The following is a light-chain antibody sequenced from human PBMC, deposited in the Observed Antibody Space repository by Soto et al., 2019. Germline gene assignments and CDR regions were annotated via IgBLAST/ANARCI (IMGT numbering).Light chain of an antibody. V-gene: IGLV2-14*01. CDR2: EVT. J-gene: IGLJ2*01. CDR3: SSYTSSTSLAI. Sequence: QSALTQPASIYGSPGQSITISCTGTSSDIGTYNYVSWYQRSPGQAPKLVIYEVTNRPSGVSNRFSGSKSGNTASLTISGLQAEDEADYFCSSYTSSTSLAIFGGGTKLTGL. CDR1: SSDIGTYNY.